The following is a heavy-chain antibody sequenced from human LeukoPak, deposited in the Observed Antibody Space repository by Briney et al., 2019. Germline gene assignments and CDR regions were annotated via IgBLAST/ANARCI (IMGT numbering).Heavy chain of an antibody. Sequence: SETLSLTCTVSGGSISSYYWSWIRQPPGKGLEWIGYIYYSGSTNYNPSLKSRVTISIDTSKNQFSLKLSSVTAADTAVYYCAAESERWLVRSWGQGTLVTVSS. CDR2: IYYSGST. V-gene: IGHV4-59*01. CDR3: AAESERWLVRS. CDR1: GGSISSYY. D-gene: IGHD6-19*01. J-gene: IGHJ4*02.